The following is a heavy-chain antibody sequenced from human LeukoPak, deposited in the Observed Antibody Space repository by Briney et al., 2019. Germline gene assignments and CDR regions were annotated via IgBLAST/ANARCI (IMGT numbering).Heavy chain of an antibody. CDR3: AKGVGYGGMDV. Sequence: GGSLRLSCAASGFTFSSYALHWVRQAPGKGLEWVAVISYDGHNEYYADSVKGRFTISRDNSKNTVLLQMNSLRVEDTAVYYCAKGVGYGGMDVWGQGTTVIVSS. CDR2: ISYDGHNE. J-gene: IGHJ6*02. CDR1: GFTFSSYA. V-gene: IGHV3-30*18. D-gene: IGHD5-12*01.